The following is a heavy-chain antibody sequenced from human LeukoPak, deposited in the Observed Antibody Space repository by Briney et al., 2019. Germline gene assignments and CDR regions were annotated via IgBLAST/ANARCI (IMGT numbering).Heavy chain of an antibody. D-gene: IGHD6-13*01. V-gene: IGHV4-61*01. CDR2: IYYSGRT. CDR1: GGSVSSGSYY. CDR3: AREMEDSSSWYFD. Sequence: PSETLSLTCTVSGGSVSSGSYYWSWIRQPPGKGLEWIGYIYYSGRTNYNPSLKSRVTISVDTSKNQFSLKLSSVTAADTAVYYRAREMEDSSSWYFDWGQGTLVTVSS. J-gene: IGHJ4*02.